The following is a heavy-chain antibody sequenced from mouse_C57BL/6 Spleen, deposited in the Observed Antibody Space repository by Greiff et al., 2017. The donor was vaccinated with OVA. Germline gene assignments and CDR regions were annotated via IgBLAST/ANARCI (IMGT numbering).Heavy chain of an antibody. CDR2: IDPSDSYT. V-gene: IGHV1-59*01. D-gene: IGHD3-2*02. J-gene: IGHJ2*01. Sequence: VKLQQSGAELVRPGTSVKLSCKASGYTFTSYWMHWVKQRPGQGLEWIGVIDPSDSYTNYNQKFKGKATLTVDTSSSTAYMQLSSLTSEDSAVYYCARGMSSVDYWGKGTTLTVSS. CDR1: GYTFTSYW. CDR3: ARGMSSVDY.